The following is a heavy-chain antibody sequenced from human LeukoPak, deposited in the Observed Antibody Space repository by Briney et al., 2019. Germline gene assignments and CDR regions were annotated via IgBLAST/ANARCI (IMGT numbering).Heavy chain of an antibody. CDR2: IKQDESEK. J-gene: IGHJ4*02. D-gene: IGHD1-26*01. CDR3: ARGGARYFDY. Sequence: GGSLRLSCAASGFTFTHYCMSWVRQAPGKGLEWVANIKQDESEKDYGDSVKGRFTISRDNAKNSLYLQMNSLRAEDTAVYYCARGGARYFDYWGQGALVTVSS. CDR1: GFTFTHYC. V-gene: IGHV3-7*01.